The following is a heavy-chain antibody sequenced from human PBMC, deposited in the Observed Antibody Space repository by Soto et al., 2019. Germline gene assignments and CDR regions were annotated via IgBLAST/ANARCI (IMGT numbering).Heavy chain of an antibody. J-gene: IGHJ6*04. CDR3: ATNLPGITIFGVVIPKHYYYFYAIDV. Sequence: ASVKVSCKVSGYTLTELSMHWVRQAPGKGLEWMGGFDPEDGETIYAQKFQGRVTMTEDTSTDTAYMELSSLRSEDTAVYYCATNLPGITIFGVVIPKHYYYFYAIDVRGTGTTGTRSS. CDR2: FDPEDGET. CDR1: GYTLTELS. V-gene: IGHV1-24*01. D-gene: IGHD3-3*01.